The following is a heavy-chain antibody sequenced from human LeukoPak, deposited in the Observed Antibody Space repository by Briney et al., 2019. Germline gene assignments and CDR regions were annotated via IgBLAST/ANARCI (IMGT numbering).Heavy chain of an antibody. V-gene: IGHV3-30*18. CDR2: ISYDGSNK. D-gene: IGHD6-13*01. Sequence: GGSLRLSCAASGFTFSSYGMHWVRQAPGKGLEWVAVISYDGSNKYYADSVKGRFAISRDNSKNTLYLQMNSLRAEDTAVYYCAKDPAAAGSSSATTWGQGTLVTVSS. CDR1: GFTFSSYG. CDR3: AKDPAAAGSSSATT. J-gene: IGHJ5*02.